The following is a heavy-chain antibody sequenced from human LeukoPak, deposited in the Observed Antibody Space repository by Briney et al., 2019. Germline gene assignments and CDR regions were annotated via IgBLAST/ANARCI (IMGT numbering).Heavy chain of an antibody. Sequence: GGSVKVSCKVSGYTVTELSMHWVRQAPGKGLEWMGGFDPEDGETIYAQKFQGRVTMTEDTSTDTAYMELSSLRSEDTAVYYCATAPIIAVAGTPYYFDYWGQGTLVTVSS. J-gene: IGHJ4*02. D-gene: IGHD6-19*01. CDR3: ATAPIIAVAGTPYYFDY. CDR2: FDPEDGET. V-gene: IGHV1-24*01. CDR1: GYTVTELS.